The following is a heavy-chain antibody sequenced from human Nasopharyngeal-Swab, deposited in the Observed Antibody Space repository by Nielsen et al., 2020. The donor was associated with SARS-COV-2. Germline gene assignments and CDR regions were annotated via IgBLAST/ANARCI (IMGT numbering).Heavy chain of an antibody. CDR1: GFTFDDYA. CDR3: ATLSLGSSSGVDV. D-gene: IGHD6-6*01. J-gene: IGHJ6*02. V-gene: IGHV3-9*01. CDR2: ISWNSGSI. Sequence: SLKISCAASGFTFDDYAMHWVRQAPGKGLEWVSGISWNSGSIGYADSVEGRFNISRDNAKNSLYLQMNSLRAEDTALYYCATLSLGSSSGVDVWGQGTTVTVSS.